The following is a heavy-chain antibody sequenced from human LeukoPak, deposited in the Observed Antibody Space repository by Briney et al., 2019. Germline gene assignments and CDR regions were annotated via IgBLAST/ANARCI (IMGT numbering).Heavy chain of an antibody. V-gene: IGHV3-30*02. Sequence: QSGGSLRLSCAASGFTFSSYAMSWVRQAPGKGLEWVAVIWYGGSNKYYADSVKGRFTISRDNSKNTLYLQMNSLRAEDTAVYYCAKCGGSSSFHFDYWGQGTLVTVSS. D-gene: IGHD6-6*01. CDR1: GFTFSSYA. CDR2: IWYGGSNK. J-gene: IGHJ4*02. CDR3: AKCGGSSSFHFDY.